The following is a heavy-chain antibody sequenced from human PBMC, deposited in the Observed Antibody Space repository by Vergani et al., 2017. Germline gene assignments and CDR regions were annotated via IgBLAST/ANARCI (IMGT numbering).Heavy chain of an antibody. D-gene: IGHD1-7*01. CDR3: ARESTGATGGISNWFDP. V-gene: IGHV1-46*01. J-gene: IGHJ5*02. CDR2: INPSGGST. CDR1: GYTFTSYY. Sequence: QVQLVQSGAEVKKPGASVKVSCKASGYTFTSYYMHWVRQAPGQGLEWMGIINPSGGSTSYAQKFQGRVTMTRDTSTSTVYMELSSLRSEDTAVYYCARESTGATGGISNWFDPWGQGTLVTVSS.